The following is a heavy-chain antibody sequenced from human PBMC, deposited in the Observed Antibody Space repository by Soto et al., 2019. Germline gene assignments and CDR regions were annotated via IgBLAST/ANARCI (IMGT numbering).Heavy chain of an antibody. CDR2: ISGSGGST. CDR3: AKDRGDARGWYYFDY. Sequence: QAGGSLRLSCAASGFTFSSYAMSWVRQAPGKGLEWVSAISGSGGSTYYADSVKGRFTISRDNSKNTLYLQMNSLRAEDTAVYYCAKDRGDARGWYYFDYWGQGTLVTVSS. CDR1: GFTFSSYA. D-gene: IGHD6-19*01. V-gene: IGHV3-23*01. J-gene: IGHJ4*02.